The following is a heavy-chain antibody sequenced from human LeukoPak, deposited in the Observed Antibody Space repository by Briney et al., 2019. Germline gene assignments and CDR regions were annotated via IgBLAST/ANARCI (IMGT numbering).Heavy chain of an antibody. J-gene: IGHJ4*02. CDR3: SRSPQGLILDY. V-gene: IGHV5-10-1*01. Sequence: PGGSLRLSCKGSGYSFTSYWISWVRQMPGKGLEWMGRIDPSDSYTNYSPSFQGHVTISADKSINTPYLQWTSLKASDTAMYYCSRSPQGLILDYWGQGTLVTVSS. D-gene: IGHD3-22*01. CDR1: GYSFTSYW. CDR2: IDPSDSYT.